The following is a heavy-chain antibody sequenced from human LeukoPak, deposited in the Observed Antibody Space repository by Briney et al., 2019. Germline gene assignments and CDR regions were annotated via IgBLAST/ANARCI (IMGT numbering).Heavy chain of an antibody. Sequence: ASVKLSCKAFGYTFTGYWMHWVRQAPGQGPEWMGVISPSGGSTIYAQKFKGRVTLTRDMSTSTDYLELSSLRSEDTAVYYCAKDSGSYSFHGGQGTLVTVSS. CDR3: AKDSGSYSFH. D-gene: IGHD1-26*01. CDR1: GYTFTGYW. J-gene: IGHJ4*02. CDR2: ISPSGGST. V-gene: IGHV1-46*01.